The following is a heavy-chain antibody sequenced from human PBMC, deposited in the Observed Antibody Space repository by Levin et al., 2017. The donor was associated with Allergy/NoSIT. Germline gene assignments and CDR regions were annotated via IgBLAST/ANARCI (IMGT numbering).Heavy chain of an antibody. CDR1: GFAFSSYG. V-gene: IGHV3-30*18. Sequence: GESLKISCAVSGFAFSSYGMHWVRQAPGKGLEWVAGISDDGSKKYYADSVKGRFTISRDNFKNTLYLQMNSLRVEDTAVYYCAKVRRARGIASDAFDLWGPGTMVTVSS. D-gene: IGHD2-15*01. CDR2: ISDDGSKK. J-gene: IGHJ3*01. CDR3: AKVRRARGIASDAFDL.